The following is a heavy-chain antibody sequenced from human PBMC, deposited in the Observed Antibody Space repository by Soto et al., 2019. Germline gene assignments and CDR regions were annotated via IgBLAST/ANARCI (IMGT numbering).Heavy chain of an antibody. CDR1: GGTFSSYT. Sequence: QVQLVQSGAEVKKPASSVKVSCKASGGTFSSYTISWVRQAPGQGLEWMGRIIPILGIANYAQKFQGRVTITADKSTSTAYMELSSLRSEDTAVYYYARTLSGYDYPNWFDPWGQGTLVTVSS. J-gene: IGHJ5*02. CDR3: ARTLSGYDYPNWFDP. CDR2: IIPILGIA. D-gene: IGHD5-12*01. V-gene: IGHV1-69*02.